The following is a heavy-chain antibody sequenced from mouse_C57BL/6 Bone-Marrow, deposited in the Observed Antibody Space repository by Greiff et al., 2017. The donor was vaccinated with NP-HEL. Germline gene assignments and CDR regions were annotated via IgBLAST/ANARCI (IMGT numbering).Heavy chain of an antibody. V-gene: IGHV5-4*01. CDR1: GFTFSSYA. J-gene: IGHJ4*01. CDR2: ISDGGSYT. D-gene: IGHD1-1*01. CDR3: ARDYYGSSYAMDY. Sequence: EVKLMESGGGLVKPGGSLKLSCAASGFTFSSYAMSWVRQTPEKRLEWVATISDGGSYTYYPDNVKGRFTISRDNAKNNLYLQMSHLKSEDTAMYYCARDYYGSSYAMDYWGQGTSVTVSS.